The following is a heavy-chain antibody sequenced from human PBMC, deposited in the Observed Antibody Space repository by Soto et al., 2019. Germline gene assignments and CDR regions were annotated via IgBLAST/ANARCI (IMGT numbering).Heavy chain of an antibody. V-gene: IGHV3-21*01. Sequence: GGSLRLSCAASGFAFRNYAMTWVRQAPEKGLEWVSSISSSSSYIYYADSVKGRFTISRDNAKNSLYLQMNSLRAEDTAVYYCARVNIQLWLPYYFDYWGQGTLVTVSS. CDR1: GFAFRNYA. CDR3: ARVNIQLWLPYYFDY. D-gene: IGHD5-18*01. CDR2: ISSSSSYI. J-gene: IGHJ4*02.